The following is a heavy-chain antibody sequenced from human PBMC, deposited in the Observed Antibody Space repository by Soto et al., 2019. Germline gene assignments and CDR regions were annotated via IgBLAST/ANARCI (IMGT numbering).Heavy chain of an antibody. CDR2: IHYSGST. J-gene: IGHJ6*03. CDR1: GGSISSDY. D-gene: IGHD1-1*01. V-gene: IGHV4-59*01. CDR3: ARVMGTQNRDYYYMDV. Sequence: QVQLQEAGPGLVKPSETLSLSCTISGGSISSDYWTWIRQPQGKGLEWIGYIHYSGSTNYNPSLKSRVTISVDTSKNQFSLKLSSVTAADTAVYYCARVMGTQNRDYYYMDVWGKGTTVTVSS.